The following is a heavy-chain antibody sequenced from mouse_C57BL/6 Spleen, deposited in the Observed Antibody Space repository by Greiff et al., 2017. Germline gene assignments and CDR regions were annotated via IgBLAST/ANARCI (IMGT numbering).Heavy chain of an antibody. CDR3: AGRGSYDSSYWYFDV. J-gene: IGHJ1*03. Sequence: EVQRVESGGGLVQPGESLKLSCESNEYEFPSHDMSWVRKTPEKRLELVAAINSDGGSTYYPDTMERRFIISRDNTKKTLYLQMSSLRSEDTALYYCAGRGSYDSSYWYFDVWGTGTTVTVSS. CDR2: INSDGGST. D-gene: IGHD2-3*01. CDR1: EYEFPSHD. V-gene: IGHV5-2*01.